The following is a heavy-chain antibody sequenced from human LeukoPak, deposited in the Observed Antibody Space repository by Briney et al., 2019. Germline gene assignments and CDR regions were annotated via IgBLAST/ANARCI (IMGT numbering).Heavy chain of an antibody. CDR2: IIPIFGTA. CDR1: GGTFSSYA. V-gene: IGHV1-69*05. Sequence: SVKVSCEASGGTFSSYAISWVRQAPGQGLEWMGRIIPIFGTANYAQKFQGRVAITTDESTSTAYMELSSLRSEDTAVYYCATRGMQEVTYYYYYMDVWGKGTTVTVSS. CDR3: ATRGMQEVTYYYYYMDV. D-gene: IGHD2-15*01. J-gene: IGHJ6*03.